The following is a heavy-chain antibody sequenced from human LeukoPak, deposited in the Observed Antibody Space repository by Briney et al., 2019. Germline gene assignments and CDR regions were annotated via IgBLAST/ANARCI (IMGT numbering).Heavy chain of an antibody. CDR2: INQGGSAQ. CDR1: GFTFSTFW. J-gene: IGHJ4*02. V-gene: IGHV3-7*01. D-gene: IGHD6-13*01. CDR3: ARDISASGIFFDS. Sequence: GGSLRLSCAASGFTFSTFWMGWVRQVPGKGLEWVANINQGGSAQYYVDSVKGRFTISRDNAENARYLQMNSLRAEDTAVYFCARDISASGIFFDSWGQGTLVTVSS.